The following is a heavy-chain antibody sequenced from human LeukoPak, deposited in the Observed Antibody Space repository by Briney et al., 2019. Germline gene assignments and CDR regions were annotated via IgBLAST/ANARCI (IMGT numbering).Heavy chain of an antibody. CDR3: AMCEYDFWSGPLDY. D-gene: IGHD3-3*01. CDR2: INPNSGGT. Sequence: GASVKVSCKAPGYTFTGYYMHWVRQAPGQGLEWMGWINPNSGGTNYAQKFQGRVTMTRDTSISTAYMELSRLRSDDTAVYYCAMCEYDFWSGPLDYWGQGTLVTVSS. V-gene: IGHV1-2*02. CDR1: GYTFTGYY. J-gene: IGHJ4*02.